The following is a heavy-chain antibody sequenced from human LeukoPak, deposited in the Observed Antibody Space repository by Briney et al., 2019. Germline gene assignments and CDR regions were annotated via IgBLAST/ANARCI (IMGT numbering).Heavy chain of an antibody. D-gene: IGHD1-14*01. Sequence: GGSLRLSCAASGFTFSSYWMHWVRQAPGKGLVWVSRINRDGSSTSYADSVKGRFTISRDNAKNTLYLQMNSLRAEDTAVYYCATGQGHGMDVWGQGTTVTVSS. CDR3: ATGQGHGMDV. V-gene: IGHV3-74*01. CDR2: INRDGSST. CDR1: GFTFSSYW. J-gene: IGHJ6*02.